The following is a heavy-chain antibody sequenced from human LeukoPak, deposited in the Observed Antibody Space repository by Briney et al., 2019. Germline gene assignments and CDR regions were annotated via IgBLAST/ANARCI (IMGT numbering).Heavy chain of an antibody. CDR1: GFRFSNNF. CDR2: IYGAGST. J-gene: IGHJ6*02. Sequence: GGSLRLSCEVSGFRFSNNFMSWVRQAPGKGLEWLSVIYGAGSTYYADSLQGRFTTSRDPSKNTLYLQMSSLRAEDTAVYYCTKGLARYQLPTYDYYAMDVWGPGTTVSVSS. D-gene: IGHD2-2*01. V-gene: IGHV3-53*05. CDR3: TKGLARYQLPTYDYYAMDV.